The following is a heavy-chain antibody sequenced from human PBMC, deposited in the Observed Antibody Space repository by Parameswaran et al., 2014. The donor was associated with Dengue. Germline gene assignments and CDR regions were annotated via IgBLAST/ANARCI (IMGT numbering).Heavy chain of an antibody. J-gene: IGHJ4*02. V-gene: IGHV2-5*01. D-gene: IGHD4-11*01. Sequence: WIRQPPGKALEWLALIYWNDDKRYSPSLKSRLTITKDTSKNQVVLTMTNMDPVDTATYYCAHSTGYSNYGSYWGQGTLVTVSS. CDR3: AHSTGYSNYGSY. CDR2: IYWNDDK.